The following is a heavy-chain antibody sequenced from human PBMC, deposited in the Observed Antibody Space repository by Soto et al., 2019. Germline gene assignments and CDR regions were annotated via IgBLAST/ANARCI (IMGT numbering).Heavy chain of an antibody. CDR1: GYTFTALY. V-gene: IGHV1-2*02. J-gene: IGHJ5*02. CDR3: ARRHLLDYIRWCFDP. D-gene: IGHD2-21*01. Sequence: ASVKVSCKASGYTFTALYMNWVRQAPGQGLEWMGWVNPNTGLTTFAPTFQGRVTMTRDTSTNTAYLELTRLTSDDTAIYYCARRHLLDYIRWCFDPWGLGTLVTVSS. CDR2: VNPNTGLT.